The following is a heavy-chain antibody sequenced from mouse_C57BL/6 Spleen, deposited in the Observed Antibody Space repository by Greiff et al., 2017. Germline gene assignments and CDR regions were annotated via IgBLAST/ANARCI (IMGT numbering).Heavy chain of an antibody. D-gene: IGHD1-1*01. CDR2: IYPSDSET. CDR3: GRRVVDYAMDY. CDR1: GYTFTSYW. Sequence: VQLRQPGAELVRPGSSVKLSCKASGYTFTSYWMDWVKRRPGQGLEWIGNIYPSDSETHYNQKFKDKATLTVDKSSSTAYMRRSSLTSEDSAVYYCGRRVVDYAMDYWGQGTSVTVSS. J-gene: IGHJ4*01. V-gene: IGHV1-61*01.